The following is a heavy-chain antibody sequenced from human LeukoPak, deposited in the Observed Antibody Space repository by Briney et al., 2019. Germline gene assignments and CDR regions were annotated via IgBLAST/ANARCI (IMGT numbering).Heavy chain of an antibody. J-gene: IGHJ2*01. Sequence: SETLSLTCTVSGGSISSHYWSWIRQPPGKGLEWIGYIYYSGSTNYNPSLKSRVTISVDTSKNQFSLKLSSVTAADTAVYYCAREPRMVTAIRGYFDLWGRGTLVTVSS. CDR3: AREPRMVTAIRGYFDL. V-gene: IGHV4-59*11. CDR1: GGSISSHY. D-gene: IGHD2-21*02. CDR2: IYYSGST.